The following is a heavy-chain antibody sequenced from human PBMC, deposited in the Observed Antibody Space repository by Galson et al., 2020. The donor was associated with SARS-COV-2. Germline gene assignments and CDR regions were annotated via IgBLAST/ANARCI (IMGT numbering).Heavy chain of an antibody. CDR1: GFSLSSYW. CDR2: IKQDGSEK. V-gene: IGHV3-7*01. D-gene: IGHD3-3*01. J-gene: IGHJ1*01. Sequence: GGSLRLSCRGSGFSLSSYWMNWVRQAPGKGLEWVANIKQDGSEKFYVESVKGRFTVSRDNAQNSLYLQMNNLRVEDTAVYFCARGSIYYDFWSGRAEYFQHWGQGTLVTLSS. CDR3: ARGSIYYDFWSGRAEYFQH.